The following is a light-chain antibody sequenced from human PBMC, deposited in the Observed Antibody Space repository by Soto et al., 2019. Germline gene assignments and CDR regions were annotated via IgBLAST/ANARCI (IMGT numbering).Light chain of an antibody. J-gene: IGKJ2*01. CDR3: QQYNNWPPEYT. CDR1: QSVSTR. V-gene: IGKV3D-15*01. Sequence: EIVMTQSPATLSVSPGERATLSCRASQSVSTRLAWYQQKPGQAPRLLIYGASTRATGILARFSGSGSGTEFTLTISSLQSEDFAVYHCQQYNNWPPEYTFGQGTKLEIK. CDR2: GAS.